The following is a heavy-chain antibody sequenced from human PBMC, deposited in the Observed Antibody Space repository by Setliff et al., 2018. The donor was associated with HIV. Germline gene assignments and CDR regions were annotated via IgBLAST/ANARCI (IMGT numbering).Heavy chain of an antibody. CDR3: ARGIENFWSGYIR. V-gene: IGHV4-59*11. Sequence: PSETLSLTCNVSGYSISSHYWSWIRLPPGKGLEWIGTIYYNGNTNYNPSLKSRVAISVDTSKNLFSLKMNSVTPADTAVYYCARGIENFWSGYIRWGQGTLVTVSS. J-gene: IGHJ4*02. D-gene: IGHD3-3*01. CDR1: GYSISSHY. CDR2: IYYNGNT.